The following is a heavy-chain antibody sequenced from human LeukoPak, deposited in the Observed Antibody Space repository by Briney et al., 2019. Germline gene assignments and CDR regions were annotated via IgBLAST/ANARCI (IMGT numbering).Heavy chain of an antibody. Sequence: ASVKVSCEASGYTFTSYGISWVRQAPGQGLEWMGWISAYNGNTNYAQKLQGRVTMTTDTSTSTAYMELRSLRSDDTAVYYCATTVYCSGGSCYMYWGQGTLVTVSS. CDR2: ISAYNGNT. J-gene: IGHJ4*02. V-gene: IGHV1-18*01. CDR3: ATTVYCSGGSCYMY. CDR1: GYTFTSYG. D-gene: IGHD2-15*01.